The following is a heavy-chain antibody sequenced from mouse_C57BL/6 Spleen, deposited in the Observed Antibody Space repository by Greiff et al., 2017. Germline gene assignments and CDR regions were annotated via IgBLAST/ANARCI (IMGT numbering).Heavy chain of an antibody. J-gene: IGHJ4*01. Sequence: EVQLVESGGGLVKPGGSLKLSCAASGFTFSDYGMHWVRQAPEKGLEWVAYISSGSSTIYYADTVKGRFTISRDNAKNTLFLQMTSLRSEDTAMYYCARRAYYSNLDYAMDYWGQGTSVTVSS. CDR2: ISSGSSTI. D-gene: IGHD2-5*01. CDR3: ARRAYYSNLDYAMDY. V-gene: IGHV5-17*01. CDR1: GFTFSDYG.